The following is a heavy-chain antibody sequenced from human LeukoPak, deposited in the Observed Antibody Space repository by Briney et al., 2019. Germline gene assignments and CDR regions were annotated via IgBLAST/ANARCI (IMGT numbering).Heavy chain of an antibody. CDR1: GFTFTSYA. D-gene: IGHD6-19*01. CDR2: ISYDGSNK. V-gene: IGHV3-30*04. J-gene: IGHJ4*02. CDR3: AKDNAYSSGWLYYFDY. Sequence: PGGSLRLSCAASGFTFTSYAMHWVRQAPGKGLEWVAVISYDGSNKYYADSVKGRFTISRDNSKNTLFLQMNSLRAEDTAVYYCAKDNAYSSGWLYYFDYWGQGTLVTVSS.